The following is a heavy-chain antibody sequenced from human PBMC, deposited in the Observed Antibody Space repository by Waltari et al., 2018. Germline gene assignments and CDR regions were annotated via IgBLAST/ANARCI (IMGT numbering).Heavy chain of an antibody. J-gene: IGHJ6*02. D-gene: IGHD3-22*01. Sequence: EVQLVESGGGLVQPGRSLRLSCAASGFTFDDYAMHWVRQAPGKGLEWVSGISWNSGSIGYADSGKGRFTISRDNAKNSLYLQMNSLRAEDTALYYCAKDRRYYDSSGYYGMDVWGQGTTVTVSS. CDR1: GFTFDDYA. CDR3: AKDRRYYDSSGYYGMDV. CDR2: ISWNSGSI. V-gene: IGHV3-9*01.